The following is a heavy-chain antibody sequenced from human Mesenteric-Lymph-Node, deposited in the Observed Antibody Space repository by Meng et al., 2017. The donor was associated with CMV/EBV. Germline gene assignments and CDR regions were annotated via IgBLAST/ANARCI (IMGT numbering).Heavy chain of an antibody. D-gene: IGHD3-22*01. Sequence: GGSLRLSCAASGVTFSTYAMSWVRQAPGKGLEWVSTISGGGDTTYYADSVKGRFTISRDNSKNTLYLQMNSLRAEDTAVYYCARDGGYYDSSGYYFIRYYFDYWGQGTLVTVSS. V-gene: IGHV3-23*01. CDR2: ISGGGDTT. CDR1: GVTFSTYA. CDR3: ARDGGYYDSSGYYFIRYYFDY. J-gene: IGHJ4*02.